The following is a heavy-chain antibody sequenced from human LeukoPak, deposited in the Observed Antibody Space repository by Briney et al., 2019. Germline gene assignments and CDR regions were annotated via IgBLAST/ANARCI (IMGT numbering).Heavy chain of an antibody. CDR3: ARRLRVYDSSGYYYDFDY. D-gene: IGHD3-22*01. Sequence: SETLSLTCTVSGGSISSSSYYWGWLRQPPGKGLEWIGSIYYSGSTYYNPSLKSRVTISVDTSKNQFSLKLSSVTAADTAVYYCARRLRVYDSSGYYYDFDYWGQGTLVTVSS. CDR1: GGSISSSSYY. CDR2: IYYSGST. J-gene: IGHJ4*02. V-gene: IGHV4-39*01.